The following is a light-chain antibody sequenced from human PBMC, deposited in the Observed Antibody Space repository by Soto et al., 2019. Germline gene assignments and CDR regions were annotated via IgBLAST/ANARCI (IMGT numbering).Light chain of an antibody. J-gene: IGLJ2*01. Sequence: QSVLTQPASVSGSPGQSITFSCTGTSSDVGLYNLVSWYQQHPGKAPQLVNFEVSQRPSVASHCFSGSKSGNTSSLTISGLQAEDEADYYCCSYAGSNALLFGGGTKLTVL. V-gene: IGLV2-23*01. CDR1: SSDVGLYNL. CDR3: CSYAGSNALL. CDR2: EVS.